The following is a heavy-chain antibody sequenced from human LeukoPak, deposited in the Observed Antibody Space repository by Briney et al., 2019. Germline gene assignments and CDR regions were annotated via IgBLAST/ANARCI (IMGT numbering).Heavy chain of an antibody. CDR1: GGSFSGYY. D-gene: IGHD3-22*01. CDR2: INHSGST. V-gene: IGHV4-34*01. Sequence: PSETLSLTCAVYGGSFSGYYWSWIRQPPGKGLEWIGEINHSGSTNYNPSLKSRVTISVDTSKNQFSLKLSSVTAADTAVYYCARGKPNYYDSSDYYWTWFDPWGQGTLVTVSS. CDR3: ARGKPNYYDSSDYYWTWFDP. J-gene: IGHJ5*02.